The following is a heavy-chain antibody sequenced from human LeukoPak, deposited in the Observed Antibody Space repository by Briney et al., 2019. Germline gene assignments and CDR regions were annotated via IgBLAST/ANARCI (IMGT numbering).Heavy chain of an antibody. CDR2: IRYDGNNK. Sequence: GGSLRLSCAASGFPFSTYGMHWVRQAPGKGLEWVSFIRYDGNNKKYGDSVKGRFTISRDDSKNTLYLQMSSLRAEDTAVYYCAKTLRDSSGYYAAGDWGQGTLVTVS. CDR1: GFPFSTYG. D-gene: IGHD3-22*01. J-gene: IGHJ4*02. CDR3: AKTLRDSSGYYAAGD. V-gene: IGHV3-30*02.